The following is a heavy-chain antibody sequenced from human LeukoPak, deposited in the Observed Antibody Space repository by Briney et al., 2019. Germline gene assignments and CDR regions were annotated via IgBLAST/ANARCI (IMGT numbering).Heavy chain of an antibody. CDR1: GYTFTGYY. Sequence: ASVKVSCKASGYTFTGYYMHWVRQAPGQGLEWMGWINPNSGGTNYAQKFQGRVTMTRDTSISTAYMELSRLRSDDTAVYYCAREGHYGSGSYCNIGYFDYWGQGTLVTVSS. CDR2: INPNSGGT. J-gene: IGHJ4*02. D-gene: IGHD3-10*01. CDR3: AREGHYGSGSYCNIGYFDY. V-gene: IGHV1-2*02.